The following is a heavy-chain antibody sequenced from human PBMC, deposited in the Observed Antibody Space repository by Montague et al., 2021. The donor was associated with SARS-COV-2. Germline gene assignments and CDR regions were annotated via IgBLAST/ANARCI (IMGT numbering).Heavy chain of an antibody. CDR2: IYYSGST. V-gene: IGHV4-59*01. D-gene: IGHD5-18*01. CDR1: GGSISSYY. Sequence: ETLSLTCTVSGGSISSYYWSWIRQPPGKGLEWIGYIYYSGSTNYNPSFKSRVTISLDTSKNQFSLKLNSVTAADTAVYYCARGSYGPDGFDIWGQGTMVTVSS. J-gene: IGHJ3*02. CDR3: ARGSYGPDGFDI.